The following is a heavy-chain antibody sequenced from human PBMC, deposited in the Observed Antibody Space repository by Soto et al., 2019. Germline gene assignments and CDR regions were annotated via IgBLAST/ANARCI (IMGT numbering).Heavy chain of an antibody. V-gene: IGHV4-30-4*01. CDR1: GGSISSGDYY. J-gene: IGHJ6*02. D-gene: IGHD6-6*01. CDR2: IYCSGST. Sequence: PSETLSLTCTVSGGSISSGDYYWRWIRQPPGKGLEWIGYIYCSGSTYYNPSLKSRVTISVDTSKNQFSLKLSSVTAADTAVYYCGRDWGEEYYYGMDVWGQGTTVTVSS. CDR3: GRDWGEEYYYGMDV.